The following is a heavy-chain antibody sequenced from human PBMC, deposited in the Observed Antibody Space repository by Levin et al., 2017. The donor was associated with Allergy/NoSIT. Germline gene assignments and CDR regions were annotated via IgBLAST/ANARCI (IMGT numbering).Heavy chain of an antibody. Sequence: GGSLRLSCAASGFTFSIYGMHWVRQAPGKGLEWVAVIWPEGTIKYYVDSVKGRFTISRDNSKNTLYLQMNSLRAEDTAVYYCARHNNAYDWDYWGQGALVTVSS. CDR2: IWPEGTIK. CDR1: GFTFSIYG. D-gene: IGHD5-12*01. V-gene: IGHV3-33*01. J-gene: IGHJ4*02. CDR3: ARHNNAYDWDY.